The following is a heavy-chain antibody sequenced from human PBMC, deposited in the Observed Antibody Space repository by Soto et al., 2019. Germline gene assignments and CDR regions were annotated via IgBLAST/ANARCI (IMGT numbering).Heavy chain of an antibody. CDR2: ISAQKGNT. Sequence: QVHLVQSGAEVKKPGASVKVSCKGSGYTFTSYGITWVRQAPGQGVEWMGWISAQKGNTDYAQKLQGRVTVTRDTSTRTAYMELRSLRSDDTAVYYCARGRYGDYWGQRALVTVSS. J-gene: IGHJ4*02. CDR1: GYTFTSYG. CDR3: ARGRYGDY. D-gene: IGHD1-1*01. V-gene: IGHV1-18*01.